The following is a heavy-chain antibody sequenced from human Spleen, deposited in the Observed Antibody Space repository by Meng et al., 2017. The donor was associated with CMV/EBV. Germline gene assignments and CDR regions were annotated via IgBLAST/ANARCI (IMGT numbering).Heavy chain of an antibody. J-gene: IGHJ4*02. Sequence: CGFTFSGYGMHWVRQAPGKGLEWVAVRWYDETSEYYADFVKGRFTISRDNSKNTLYLQMNNLRAEDTAVYYCARDSRQIHPLYNFDYWGQGTLVTVSS. CDR1: GFTFSGYG. D-gene: IGHD3-3*01. CDR2: RWYDETSE. CDR3: ARDSRQIHPLYNFDY. V-gene: IGHV3-33*01.